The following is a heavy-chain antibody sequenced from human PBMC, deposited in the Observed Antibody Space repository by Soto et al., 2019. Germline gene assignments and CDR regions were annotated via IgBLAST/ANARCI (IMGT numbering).Heavy chain of an antibody. Sequence: QAQLQESGPGLVGPSQTLSLTCTFSGGSIRSSTYYWTWIRHHPGKGLEWVGFIYFRGSTFYTPSLTSRVTSSQDPSRNEFYLKLTSVAAGDSAVLYCSRAIRNQYGDSHHWYFDLGGRGTQVAVSS. D-gene: IGHD5-12*01. CDR3: SRAIRNQYGDSHHWYFDL. J-gene: IGHJ2*01. CDR1: GGSIRSSTYY. V-gene: IGHV4-31*03. CDR2: IYFRGST.